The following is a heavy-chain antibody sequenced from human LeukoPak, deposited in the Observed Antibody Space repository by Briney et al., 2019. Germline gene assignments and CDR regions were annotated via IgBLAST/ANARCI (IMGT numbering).Heavy chain of an antibody. Sequence: NPGGSLRLSCAASGFTFSSYAMNWVRQAPGKGLEWVSSISSSSSYIYYADSVKGRFTISRDNAKNSLYLQMNSLRAEDTAVYYCARVLMDAQGYSKSDYWGQGTLVTVSS. D-gene: IGHD4-11*01. CDR1: GFTFSSYA. V-gene: IGHV3-21*01. CDR3: ARVLMDAQGYSKSDY. J-gene: IGHJ4*02. CDR2: ISSSSSYI.